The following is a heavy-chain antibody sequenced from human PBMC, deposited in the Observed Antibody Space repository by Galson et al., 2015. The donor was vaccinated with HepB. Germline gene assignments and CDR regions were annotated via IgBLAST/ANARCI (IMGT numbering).Heavy chain of an antibody. CDR2: IIPIIGRT. V-gene: IGHV1-69*04. CDR1: GGTFGSDA. D-gene: IGHD4-17*01. J-gene: IGHJ3*01. CDR3: ARELTVTYPRAVFDV. Sequence: SVKVSCKASGGTFGSDAISWVRQAPGQGLEWMGRIIPIIGRTDYAQNFQVRGTITADKSTTTAYMELSSLTSDDTAIYFCARELTVTYPRAVFDVWGQGTMLTVSS.